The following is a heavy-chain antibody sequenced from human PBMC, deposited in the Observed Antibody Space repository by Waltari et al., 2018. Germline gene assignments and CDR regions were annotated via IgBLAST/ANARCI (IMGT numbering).Heavy chain of an antibody. V-gene: IGHV4-39*07. J-gene: IGHJ6*02. Sequence: QVQLQESGPGLVKPSQTLSLTCTVSGGSISSGSYYWSWLRQPPGKGLEWIGEINHSGSTNYNPSLKSRVTISVDTSKNQFSLKLSSVTAADTAVYYCARGKGNGSGSYHYYYYGMDVWGQGTTVTVSS. CDR1: GGSISSGSYY. CDR3: ARGKGNGSGSYHYYYYGMDV. D-gene: IGHD3-10*01. CDR2: INHSGST.